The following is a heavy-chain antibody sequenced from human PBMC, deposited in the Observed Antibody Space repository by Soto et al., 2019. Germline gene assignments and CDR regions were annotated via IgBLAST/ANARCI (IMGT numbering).Heavy chain of an antibody. CDR3: ARDGGYCSGGSCYSSYFQH. CDR2: IWYDGSNK. Sequence: VQLVESGGGVVQPGRSLRLSCAASGFTFSSYGMHWVRQAPGKGLEWVAVIWYDGSNKYYADSVKGRFTISRDNSKNTLYLQMNSLRAEDTAVYYCARDGGYCSGGSCYSSYFQHWGQGTLVTVSS. J-gene: IGHJ1*01. CDR1: GFTFSSYG. V-gene: IGHV3-33*01. D-gene: IGHD2-15*01.